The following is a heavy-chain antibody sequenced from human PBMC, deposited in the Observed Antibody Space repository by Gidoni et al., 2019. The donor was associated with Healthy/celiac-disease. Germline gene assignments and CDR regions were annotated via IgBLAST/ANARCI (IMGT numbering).Heavy chain of an antibody. CDR3: AKGSGPLYYFDY. V-gene: IGHV3-23*04. J-gene: IGHJ4*02. Sequence: EVQLVESGGGLVQPGGSLRLSCAASGFTFSSYAMSWVRQAPGKGVGWVSAISGSGGSTYYADSVKGRFTISRDNSKNTLYLQMNSLRAEDTAVYYCAKGSGPLYYFDYWGQGTLVTVSS. CDR2: ISGSGGST. CDR1: GFTFSSYA. D-gene: IGHD3-3*01.